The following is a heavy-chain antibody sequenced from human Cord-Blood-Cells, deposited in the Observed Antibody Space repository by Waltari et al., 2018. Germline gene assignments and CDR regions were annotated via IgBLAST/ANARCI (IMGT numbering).Heavy chain of an antibody. CDR3: ARARTGDDAFDI. V-gene: IGHV4-31*03. D-gene: IGHD7-27*01. CDR2: IYYSGST. J-gene: IGHJ3*02. Sequence: QVQLQESGPGLVKPSQTLSLTCTVPGGSISSGGYYWRWIRQHPGKGLEWIGYIYYSGSTYYNPSLKSRVTISVDTSKNQFSLKLSSVTAADTAVYYCARARTGDDAFDIWGQGTMVTVSS. CDR1: GGSISSGGYY.